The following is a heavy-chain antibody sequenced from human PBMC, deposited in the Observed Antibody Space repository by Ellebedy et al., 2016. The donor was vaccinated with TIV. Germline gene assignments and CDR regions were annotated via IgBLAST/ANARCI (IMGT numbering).Heavy chain of an antibody. D-gene: IGHD2-15*01. Sequence: GESLKISCAASGFTFSNAWMSWVRQAPGKGLEWVGRIKSKTDYGTRDFAAPLRGRFTISRDDSKNTLYLQMNGLETDDTAVYYCAAGTGRTDFDYWGQGTLVTVSS. CDR1: GFTFSNAW. CDR3: AAGTGRTDFDY. CDR2: IKSKTDYGTR. V-gene: IGHV3-15*01. J-gene: IGHJ4*02.